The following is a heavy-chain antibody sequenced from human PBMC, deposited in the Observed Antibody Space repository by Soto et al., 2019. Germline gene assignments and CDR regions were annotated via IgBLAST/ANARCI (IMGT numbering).Heavy chain of an antibody. V-gene: IGHV1-18*01. Sequence: QIKLVQSGAEVKKPGASVKVSCKASGYIFTSQGISWVRQAPGQGLEWMGWISTYNGNPNYAQKLQGRVTMTTNTSTTTAFLELRSLTSDDTAVDYCARGRTRALDYWGQGTPVIVSS. J-gene: IGHJ4*02. CDR3: ARGRTRALDY. CDR1: GYIFTSQG. D-gene: IGHD1-7*01. CDR2: ISTYNGNP.